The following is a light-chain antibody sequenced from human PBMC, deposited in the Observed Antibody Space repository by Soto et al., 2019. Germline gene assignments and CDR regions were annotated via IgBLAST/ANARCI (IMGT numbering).Light chain of an antibody. CDR2: GAS. CDR1: QSVSYTF. Sequence: EIVLTQSPGTLSLSPGERATLSCRASQSVSYTFLAWYQQKPGQAPRLLIHGASNRATGIPARFSGSGSGTDFTLTISSLEPEDLAVYYCQQRGNRPPWTFGQGTKVDIK. J-gene: IGKJ1*01. V-gene: IGKV3D-20*02. CDR3: QQRGNRPPWT.